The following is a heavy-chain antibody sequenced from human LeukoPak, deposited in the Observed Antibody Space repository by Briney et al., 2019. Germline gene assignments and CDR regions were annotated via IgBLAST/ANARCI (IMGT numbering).Heavy chain of an antibody. J-gene: IGHJ4*02. CDR2: FYSGGTT. D-gene: IGHD4-17*01. Sequence: GGSLRLSCATSGFTVSSNYMSWVRQAPGKGLEWASAFYSGGTTYYADSVKGRFTISSDNSKNTPLLQMNSLRAEDTAVYYCARATSATTTFDSWGQGTLVTVSS. CDR1: GFTVSSNY. CDR3: ARATSATTTFDS. V-gene: IGHV3-53*01.